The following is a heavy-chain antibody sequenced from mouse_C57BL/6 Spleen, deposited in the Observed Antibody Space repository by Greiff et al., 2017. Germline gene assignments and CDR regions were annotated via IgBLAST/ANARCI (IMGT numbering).Heavy chain of an antibody. D-gene: IGHD2-2*01. J-gene: IGHJ4*01. CDR1: GFTFSDYG. CDR2: ISSGSSTI. CDR3: ARPWLDYAMDY. V-gene: IGHV5-17*01. Sequence: EVKLMESGGGLVKPGGSLKLSCAASGFTFSDYGMHWVRQAPENGLEWVAYISSGSSTIYYADTVKGRFTISRDNAKNTLFLQMTSLRYEDTAMYYCARPWLDYAMDYWGQGTSVTVSS.